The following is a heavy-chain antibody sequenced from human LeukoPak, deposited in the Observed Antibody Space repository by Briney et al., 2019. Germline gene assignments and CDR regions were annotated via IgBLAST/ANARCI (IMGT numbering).Heavy chain of an antibody. D-gene: IGHD6-13*01. J-gene: IGHJ6*03. CDR1: GFTFSSYG. Sequence: GGSLRLSCAASGFTFSSYGMHWVRQAPGKGLEWVAFIRYDGSNKYYADSVKGRFTISRDNSKNTLYLQMNSLRAEDTAVYYCARGYSSLGDMDVWGKGTTVTVSS. CDR2: IRYDGSNK. V-gene: IGHV3-30*02. CDR3: ARGYSSLGDMDV.